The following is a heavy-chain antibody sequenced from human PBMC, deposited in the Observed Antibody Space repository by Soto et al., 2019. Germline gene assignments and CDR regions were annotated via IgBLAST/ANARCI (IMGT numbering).Heavy chain of an antibody. D-gene: IGHD6-13*01. Sequence: QVQLVESGGGVVQPGRSLRLSCAASGFTFSSYAMHWVRQAPGKGLEWVAVISYDGSNKYYADSVKGRFTISRDNSKNTLYLQMNSLRAEVTAVYYCASQGFSSSWGYFDYWGQGTLVTVSS. J-gene: IGHJ4*02. CDR3: ASQGFSSSWGYFDY. CDR1: GFTFSSYA. V-gene: IGHV3-30-3*01. CDR2: ISYDGSNK.